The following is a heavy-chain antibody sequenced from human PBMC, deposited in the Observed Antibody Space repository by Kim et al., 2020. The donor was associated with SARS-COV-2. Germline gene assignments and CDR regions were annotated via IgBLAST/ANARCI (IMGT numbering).Heavy chain of an antibody. J-gene: IGHJ4*02. D-gene: IGHD3-22*01. CDR3: AKHLADDSSGYYGPIIDY. CDR1: GFTFSTYS. CDR2: SSSSSSYK. Sequence: GGSLRLSCAASGFTFSTYSMNWVRQAPGKGLEWVSCSSSSSSYKYYAESVKGRFTISRDNAKNSLYLQMNSLRAEDTAVYYCAKHLADDSSGYYGPIIDYWGQGTLVTVSA. V-gene: IGHV3-21*01.